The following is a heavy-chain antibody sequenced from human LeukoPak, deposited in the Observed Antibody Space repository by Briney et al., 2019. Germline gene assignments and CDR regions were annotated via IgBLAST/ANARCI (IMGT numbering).Heavy chain of an antibody. V-gene: IGHV4-59*01. CDR2: IYYSGST. J-gene: IGHJ3*02. Sequence: SETLSLTCTVSGASISSYYWSWIRQPPGKGLEWIGYIYYSGSTNYNPSLKSRVTISVDTSKNQFSLKLSSVTAADTAVYYCARDSAYYDSSGYYPFDIWGQGTMVTVSS. CDR3: ARDSAYYDSSGYYPFDI. CDR1: GASISSYY. D-gene: IGHD3-22*01.